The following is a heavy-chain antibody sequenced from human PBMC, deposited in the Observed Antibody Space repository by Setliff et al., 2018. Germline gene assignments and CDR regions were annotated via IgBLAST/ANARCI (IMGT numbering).Heavy chain of an antibody. Sequence: GASVKVSCKASGGTFNTYGLSWVRQAPGQGLEWMGGIIPIIGEPNYAQKFQGRVTITADESTSTAYMELRSLKSEDTAVYYCAREALQRAGLYFFDIWGQGMLVNVSS. CDR1: GGTFNTYG. CDR3: AREALQRAGLYFFDI. CDR2: IIPIIGEP. V-gene: IGHV1-69*13. J-gene: IGHJ4*02. D-gene: IGHD3-10*01.